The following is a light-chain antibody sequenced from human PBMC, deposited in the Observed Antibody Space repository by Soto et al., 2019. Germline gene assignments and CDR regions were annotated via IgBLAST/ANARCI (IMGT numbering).Light chain of an antibody. CDR2: GAS. Sequence: EIVLTQSPGTLSLSPGERATLSCRASRSVGTFLAWYQQKPGQAPRLLIYGASSRATVIPDRFSGSGSGTDFTLTISRLEAEDFAVYYWQQYSSSPPLTFGGGTKVEIK. CDR3: QQYSSSPPLT. J-gene: IGKJ4*01. CDR1: RSVGTF. V-gene: IGKV3-20*01.